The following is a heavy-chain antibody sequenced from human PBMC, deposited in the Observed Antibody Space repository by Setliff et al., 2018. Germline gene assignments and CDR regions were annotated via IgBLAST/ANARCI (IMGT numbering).Heavy chain of an antibody. V-gene: IGHV1-2*04. D-gene: IGHD6-13*01. CDR1: GYAFTDNY. CDR2: INPKTGGT. Sequence: ASVKVSCKTSGYAFTDNYIHWVRQAPGQGLEWMGWINPKTGGTNLAQKFQGWVSMTRDTSISTAYMELGRLRSDDTAVYYCARVQQLGTFDYWGQGTLVTGS. J-gene: IGHJ4*02. CDR3: ARVQQLGTFDY.